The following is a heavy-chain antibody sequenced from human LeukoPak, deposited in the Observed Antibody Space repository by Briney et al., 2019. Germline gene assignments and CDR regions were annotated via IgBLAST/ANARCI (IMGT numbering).Heavy chain of an antibody. D-gene: IGHD3-3*01. CDR2: IYYSGST. Sequence: PSETLSLTCTVSGGSISSSSYYWGWIRQHPGKGLEWIGSIYYSGSTYYNPSLKSRVTISVDTSKNQFSLKLSSVTAADTAVYYCGYDFWSGYYPDYWGQGTLVTVSS. J-gene: IGHJ4*02. V-gene: IGHV4-39*01. CDR1: GGSISSSSYY. CDR3: GYDFWSGYYPDY.